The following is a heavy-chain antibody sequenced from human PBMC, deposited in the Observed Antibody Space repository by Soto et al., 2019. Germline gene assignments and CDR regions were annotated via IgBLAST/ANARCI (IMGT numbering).Heavy chain of an antibody. V-gene: IGHV4-34*01. CDR2: INHSGST. J-gene: IGHJ4*02. CDR3: HFGVVIIPYFDY. Sequence: SETLSLTCAVYGGSFSGYYWSWIRQPPGKGLEWIGEINHSGSTNYNPSLKSRVTISVDTSKNQFSLKLSSVTAADTAVYYCHFGVVIIPYFDYWGQGTLVTVSS. CDR1: GGSFSGYY. D-gene: IGHD3-3*01.